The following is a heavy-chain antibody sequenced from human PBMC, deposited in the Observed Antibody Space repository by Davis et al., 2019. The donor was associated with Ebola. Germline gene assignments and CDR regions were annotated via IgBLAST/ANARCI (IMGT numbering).Heavy chain of an antibody. J-gene: IGHJ4*02. D-gene: IGHD3-10*01. Sequence: GESLKISCEISGLISSNHVMYWVRQASGKGLEWISASETSYTNFNANYADSVKGRFTIIRDNSRNTVFLQMNSLRAEDTAVYFCAKEYCPNSGPYCTYFEVWGQGTQVTVSP. CDR3: AKEYCPNSGPYCTYFEV. CDR2: SETSYTNFNA. V-gene: IGHV3-NL1*01. CDR1: GLISSNHV.